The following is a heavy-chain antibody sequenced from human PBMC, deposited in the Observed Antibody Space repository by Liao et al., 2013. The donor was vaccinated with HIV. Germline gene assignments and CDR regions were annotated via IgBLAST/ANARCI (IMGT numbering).Heavy chain of an antibody. D-gene: IGHD1-26*01. CDR1: GDLIRRDNYY. J-gene: IGHJ4*02. V-gene: IGHV4-61*02. Sequence: QVRLQESGPGLVKPSQTLSLTCTVSGDLIRRDNYYWTWIRQPAGKGLEWIGHIYTGMSTTGTTNYNPSLKSRVSISVDTSKKQFSLKLSSVTAADTAVYYCARGYIGSYYDYFDYWGQGNLVTVSS. CDR3: ARGYIGSYYDYFDY. CDR2: IYTGMSTTGTT.